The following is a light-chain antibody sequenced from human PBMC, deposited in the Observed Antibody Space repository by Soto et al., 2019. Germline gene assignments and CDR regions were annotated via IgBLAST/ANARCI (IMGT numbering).Light chain of an antibody. J-gene: IGKJ1*01. Sequence: EIVMTLSPATLSVSPWERATLSCRASQSVSSNLAWYQQKPGQAPRLLIYGASTRATGIPARFSGSGSGTEFTLTISSLQSEDFAVYYCQQYNNCPPWTVGQGTKVDI. CDR3: QQYNNCPPWT. CDR2: GAS. CDR1: QSVSSN. V-gene: IGKV3-15*01.